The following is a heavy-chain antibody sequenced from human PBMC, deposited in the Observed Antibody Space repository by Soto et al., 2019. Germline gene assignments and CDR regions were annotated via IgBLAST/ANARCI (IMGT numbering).Heavy chain of an antibody. CDR2: IYWDDDK. J-gene: IGHJ4*02. Sequence: QITLKESGPTLVKPTQTLTLTCTFSGFSLSTSGVGVGWIRQPPGKALEWLALIYWDDDKRYSPSLKSRLTITKHTSKHTVVLTMTNMDPVDTATYSCAHRRADITMVRGDPIYFDYWGQGTLVTVSS. V-gene: IGHV2-5*02. CDR3: AHRRADITMVRGDPIYFDY. CDR1: GFSLSTSGVG. D-gene: IGHD3-10*01.